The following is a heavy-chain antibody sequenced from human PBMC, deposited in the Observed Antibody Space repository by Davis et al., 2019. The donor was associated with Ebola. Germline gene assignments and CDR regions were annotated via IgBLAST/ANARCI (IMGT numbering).Heavy chain of an antibody. J-gene: IGHJ5*02. CDR3: ARELYSYGYRGWFDP. CDR2: ISYDGSNK. CDR1: GFTFSSYA. D-gene: IGHD5-18*01. V-gene: IGHV3-30*04. Sequence: PGGSLRLSCAASGFTFSSYAMHWVRQAPGKGLEWVAVISYDGSNKYYADSVKGRFTISRDNSKNTLYLQMNSLRAEDTAVYYCARELYSYGYRGWFDPWGQGTLVTVSS.